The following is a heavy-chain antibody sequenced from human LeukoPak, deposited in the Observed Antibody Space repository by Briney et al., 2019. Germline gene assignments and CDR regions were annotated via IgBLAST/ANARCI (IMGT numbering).Heavy chain of an antibody. D-gene: IGHD3-10*01. J-gene: IGHJ4*02. V-gene: IGHV3-49*04. Sequence: GGSLRLSCAASGFTFSSYWMHWVRQAPGKGLEWVGFIRSKAYGGTTEYAASVKGRFTISRDDSKSIAYLQMNSLQTEDTAVYYCTSGVLWFGELSYFDYWGQGTLVTVSS. CDR3: TSGVLWFGELSYFDY. CDR1: GFTFSSYW. CDR2: IRSKAYGGTT.